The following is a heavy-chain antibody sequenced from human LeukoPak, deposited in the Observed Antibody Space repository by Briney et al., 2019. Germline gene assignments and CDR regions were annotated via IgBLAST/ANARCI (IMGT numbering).Heavy chain of an antibody. J-gene: IGHJ6*03. CDR2: IYTSGST. Sequence: SETLSLTCTVSGGSISSGSYYWSWIRQPAGKGLEWIGRIYTSGSTNYNPSLKSRVTISVDTSKNQFSLKLSSVAAADTAVYYCARELDTAMAFYYYYYMDVWGKGTTVTVSS. D-gene: IGHD5-18*01. CDR1: GGSISSGSYY. CDR3: ARELDTAMAFYYYYYMDV. V-gene: IGHV4-61*02.